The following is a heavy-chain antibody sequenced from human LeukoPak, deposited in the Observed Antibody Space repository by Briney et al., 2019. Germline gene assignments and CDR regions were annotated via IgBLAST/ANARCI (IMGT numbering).Heavy chain of an antibody. D-gene: IGHD5-24*01. CDR1: GFTFSNSG. V-gene: IGHV3-33*01. Sequence: GGSLRLSCAASGFTFSNSGMHWVRQAPGKGLEWMGLIWYDGSNQYYADSVKGRFTISRDNSKNTLYLQMNSLRAEDTAVYFCARVGDGYKYDDWGQGTLVTVSS. J-gene: IGHJ4*02. CDR2: IWYDGSNQ. CDR3: ARVGDGYKYDD.